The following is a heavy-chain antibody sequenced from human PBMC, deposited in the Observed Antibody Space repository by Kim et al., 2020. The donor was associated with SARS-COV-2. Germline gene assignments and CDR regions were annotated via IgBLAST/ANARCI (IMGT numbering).Heavy chain of an antibody. CDR2: IYYSGST. CDR1: GGSISSSSYY. CDR3: ARLVGAYCGGDCYPYYYYYGMDV. D-gene: IGHD2-21*02. Sequence: SETLSRTCTVSGGSISSSSYYWGWIRQPPGKGLEWIGSIYYSGSTYYNPSLKSGGTISVDTSKNQFSLKLSSVTAADTAVYYCARLVGAYCGGDCYPYYYYYGMDVWGQGTTVTVSS. J-gene: IGHJ6*02. V-gene: IGHV4-39*01.